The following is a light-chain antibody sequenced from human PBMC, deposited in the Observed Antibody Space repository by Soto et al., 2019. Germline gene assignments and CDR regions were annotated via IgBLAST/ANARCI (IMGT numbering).Light chain of an antibody. CDR1: QSITSNH. CDR3: PQHGTSPPSWT. CDR2: GAS. V-gene: IGKV3-20*01. J-gene: IGKJ1*01. Sequence: ETVLTQSPGTLSLSPGERATLFCRASQSITSNHLAWYQQKPGQAPRLLIYGASSRATGIPDRFSGSGSGTDFTLTISRLEPEDFAVYYCPQHGTSPPSWTFGQGTKVEIK.